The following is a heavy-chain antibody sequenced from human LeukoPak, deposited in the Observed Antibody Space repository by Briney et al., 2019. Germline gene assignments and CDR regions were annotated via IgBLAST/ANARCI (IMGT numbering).Heavy chain of an antibody. Sequence: PGGSLRLSCAASGFTFSSYAMSWVRQAPGKGLEWVSAISGSGGSTYYADSVKGRFTISRDNSKNTLYLRMNSLRAEDTAVYYCAKDRGGEDAFDIWGQGTMVTVSS. CDR3: AKDRGGEDAFDI. CDR2: ISGSGGST. CDR1: GFTFSSYA. V-gene: IGHV3-23*01. D-gene: IGHD2-21*01. J-gene: IGHJ3*02.